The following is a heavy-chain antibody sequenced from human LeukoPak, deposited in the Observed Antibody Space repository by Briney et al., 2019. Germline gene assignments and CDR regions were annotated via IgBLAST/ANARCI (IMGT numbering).Heavy chain of an antibody. CDR3: ARDRLGRYYDFWSGHDAFDI. J-gene: IGHJ3*02. D-gene: IGHD3-3*01. V-gene: IGHV3-9*01. Sequence: GRSLRLSCAASGFTFDDYAMHWVRQAPGKGLEWVSGISWNSGSIGYADSVKGRFTIPRDNAKNSLYLQMNSLRAEDTAVYYCARDRLGRYYDFWSGHDAFDIWGQGTMVTVSS. CDR1: GFTFDDYA. CDR2: ISWNSGSI.